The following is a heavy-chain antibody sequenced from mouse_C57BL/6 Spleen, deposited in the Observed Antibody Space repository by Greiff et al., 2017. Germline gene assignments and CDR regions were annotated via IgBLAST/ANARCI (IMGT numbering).Heavy chain of an antibody. J-gene: IGHJ1*03. CDR1: GYTFTSYW. Sequence: QVQLKQSGAELAKPGASVKLSCKASGYTFTSYWMHWVKQRPGQGLEWIGYINPSSGYTKYNQKFKDKATLTADKSSSTAYMQLSSLTYEDSAVYYCARFYYGRSLTEYFDVWGTGTTVTVSS. V-gene: IGHV1-7*01. CDR2: INPSSGYT. D-gene: IGHD1-1*01. CDR3: ARFYYGRSLTEYFDV.